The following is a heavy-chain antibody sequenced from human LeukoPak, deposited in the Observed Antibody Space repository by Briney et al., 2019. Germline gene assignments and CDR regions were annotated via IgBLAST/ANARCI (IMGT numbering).Heavy chain of an antibody. V-gene: IGHV3-30-3*01. J-gene: IGHJ6*02. Sequence: GGSLRLSCAASGFTFSSYAMHWVRQAPGKGLEWVAVISYDGSNKYYADSVKGRFTISRDNSKNTLYLQMNSLRAEDTAVCYCAKDTVGAAPYYYYYGMDVWGQGTTVTVSS. CDR3: AKDTVGAAPYYYYYGMDV. CDR1: GFTFSSYA. CDR2: ISYDGSNK. D-gene: IGHD1-26*01.